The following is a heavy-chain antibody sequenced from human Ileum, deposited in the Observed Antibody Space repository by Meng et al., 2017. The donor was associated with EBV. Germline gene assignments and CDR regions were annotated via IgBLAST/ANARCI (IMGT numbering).Heavy chain of an antibody. CDR2: IYHSGST. V-gene: IGHV4-4*02. J-gene: IGHJ4*02. D-gene: IGHD4-17*01. CDR3: ASGRDYAWHS. Sequence: QVQLQASGPGLVKPSGTLSLTCSVSGDSSSSNNWWSWVRQPPGKGLEWIGEIYHSGSTNYNPSFKSRVTMSVDKSKNQISLNLSSVTAADTAVYYCASGRDYAWHSWGRGTLVTVSS. CDR1: GDSSSSNNW.